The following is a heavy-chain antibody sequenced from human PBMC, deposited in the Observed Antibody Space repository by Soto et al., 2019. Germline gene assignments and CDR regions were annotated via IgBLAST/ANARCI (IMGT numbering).Heavy chain of an antibody. J-gene: IGHJ6*02. D-gene: IGHD2-8*01. Sequence: QVQAVQSGAEVKKPGSSVKVSCKASGGTFSSYVISWVRQAPGQGLEWMGRIIPIFGTADYAQKFQGRVTITADESTSTASMELSSLRSEDTAVYYCASESGRTRGVNVCGQGTTITVSS. V-gene: IGHV1-69*18. CDR1: GGTFSSYV. CDR2: IIPIFGTA. CDR3: ASESGRTRGVNV.